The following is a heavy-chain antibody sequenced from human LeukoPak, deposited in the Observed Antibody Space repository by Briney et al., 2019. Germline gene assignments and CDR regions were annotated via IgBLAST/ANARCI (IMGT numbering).Heavy chain of an antibody. D-gene: IGHD2-15*01. CDR3: ARSCSGGSCYDGPYYYGMDV. CDR1: GYTFTSYD. V-gene: IGHV1-8*01. J-gene: IGHJ6*02. CDR2: MNPNSGNT. Sequence: ASVKVSCKASGYTFTSYDINWVRQAPGQGLEWMGWMNPNSGNTGYAQKFQGRVTMTRNTSISTAYMELSSLRSEDTAVYYCARSCSGGSCYDGPYYYGMDVWGQGTTVTVSS.